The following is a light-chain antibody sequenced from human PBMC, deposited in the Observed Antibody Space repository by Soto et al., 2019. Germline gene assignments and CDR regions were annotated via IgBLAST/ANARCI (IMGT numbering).Light chain of an antibody. V-gene: IGKV3-15*01. CDR2: ATS. Sequence: EIVVTQSPATLSVSPGERATLSCRASQSVGTNFAWNQQKPGQAPRLLIFATSTRATGVPARISGSGSGTEFTLTVSSLQSEDFAVYYCQQYSDWPLTFGGGAKVEIE. CDR3: QQYSDWPLT. CDR1: QSVGTN. J-gene: IGKJ4*01.